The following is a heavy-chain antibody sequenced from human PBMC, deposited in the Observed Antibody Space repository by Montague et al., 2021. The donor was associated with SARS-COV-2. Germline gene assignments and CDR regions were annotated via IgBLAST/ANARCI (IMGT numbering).Heavy chain of an antibody. CDR1: GFIFSSYE. CDR2: ISSSGGGSTK. Sequence: SLRLSCAASGFIFSSYEMNWVRQAPGKGLEWISYISSSGGGSTKHYTXSVKGRFTISRDNAKNSLYLQMNSLRVADTAIYYCARDRDWDDWCGMDVWGQGTTVTVSS. J-gene: IGHJ6*02. CDR3: ARDRDWDDWCGMDV. D-gene: IGHD2-21*01. V-gene: IGHV3-48*03.